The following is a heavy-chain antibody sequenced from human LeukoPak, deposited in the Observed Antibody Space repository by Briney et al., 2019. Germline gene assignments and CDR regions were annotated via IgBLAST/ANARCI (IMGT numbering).Heavy chain of an antibody. V-gene: IGHV4-4*08. Sequence: PSETLSLTCFVSGASISRHYWTWMRHTPGQGLHWIGYIHSTGTTNYNPSLKSRVTMSLDTSKNQFSLRLNSVAAADTAVYYCARSEYVWGGYRLDFWGQGALVTVSS. CDR1: GASISRHY. D-gene: IGHD3-16*02. CDR3: ARSEYVWGGYRLDF. CDR2: IHSTGTT. J-gene: IGHJ4*02.